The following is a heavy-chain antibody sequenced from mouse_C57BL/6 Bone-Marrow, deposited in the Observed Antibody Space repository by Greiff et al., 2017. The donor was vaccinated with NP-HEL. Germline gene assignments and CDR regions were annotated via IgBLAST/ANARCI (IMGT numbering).Heavy chain of an antibody. CDR1: GYTFTSYW. CDR3: ARPYGSFAMDY. CDR2: IHPNSGST. D-gene: IGHD1-1*01. Sequence: VQLQQPGAELVKPGASVKLSCKASGYTFTSYWMHWVKQRPGQGLEWIGMIHPNSGSTNYNEKFKSKATLTVDKSSSTAYMQLSSLTSEDSAVYYCARPYGSFAMDYWGQGTSVTVSS. J-gene: IGHJ4*01. V-gene: IGHV1-64*01.